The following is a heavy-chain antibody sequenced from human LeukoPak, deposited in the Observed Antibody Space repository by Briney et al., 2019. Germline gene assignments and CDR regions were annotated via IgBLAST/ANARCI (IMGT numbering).Heavy chain of an antibody. J-gene: IGHJ4*02. CDR3: ARDPSGYDILTGYLGY. D-gene: IGHD3-9*01. CDR1: GFTFSDYY. V-gene: IGHV3-11*01. Sequence: GGSLRLSCAASGFTFSDYYMSWIRQAPGKGMAWVSYISSSGSTIYYADSVKGRFTISRDNAKNSLYLQMNSLRAEDTAVYYCARDPSGYDILTGYLGYWGQGTLVTVSS. CDR2: ISSSGSTI.